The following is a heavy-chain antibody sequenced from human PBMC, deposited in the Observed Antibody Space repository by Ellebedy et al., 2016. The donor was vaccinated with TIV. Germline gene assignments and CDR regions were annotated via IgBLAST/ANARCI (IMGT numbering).Heavy chain of an antibody. CDR2: IKSKGDGETT. Sequence: GESLKISCAASGLTFTNAWMNWVRQGPGEGLEWVGRIKSKGDGETTDYASTVKGRFTISRDASKTTLYLEMNSLKTEDTAVYYFTTTDLTYYYESSGYYRAAFDIWGQGTMVTVSS. CDR3: TTTDLTYYYESSGYYRAAFDI. V-gene: IGHV3-15*01. D-gene: IGHD3-22*01. J-gene: IGHJ3*02. CDR1: GLTFTNAW.